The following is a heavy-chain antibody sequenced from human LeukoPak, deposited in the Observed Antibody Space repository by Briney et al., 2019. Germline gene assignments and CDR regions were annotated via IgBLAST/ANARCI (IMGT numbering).Heavy chain of an antibody. Sequence: GGSLRLSCAASGFTFSNYAMNWVRQAPGKGLEWVSAIRGNGDTTYYADSVRGRFSISRDNSKNTLFLQMNSLRNDDAAVYYCAKEISGTYYFHYNMDVWGQGTAVTVSS. CDR3: AKEISGTYYFHYNMDV. D-gene: IGHD1-26*01. J-gene: IGHJ6*02. CDR2: IRGNGDTT. CDR1: GFTFSNYA. V-gene: IGHV3-23*01.